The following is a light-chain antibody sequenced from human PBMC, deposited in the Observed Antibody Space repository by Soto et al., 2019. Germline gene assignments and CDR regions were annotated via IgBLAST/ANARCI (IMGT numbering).Light chain of an antibody. Sequence: DIQMTQSPSSLSASVGDRVTMACGGSQSISSYLNWYQQKPGKAPKLLIYAASTLQSGVPSRFSGSGSGTEFTLTISSLQPEDFATYYCQQLNSYPPATFGQGTRLEI. V-gene: IGKV1-9*01. J-gene: IGKJ5*01. CDR2: AAS. CDR1: QSISSY. CDR3: QQLNSYPPAT.